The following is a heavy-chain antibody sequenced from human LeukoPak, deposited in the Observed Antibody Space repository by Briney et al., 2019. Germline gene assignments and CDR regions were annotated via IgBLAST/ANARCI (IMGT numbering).Heavy chain of an antibody. D-gene: IGHD3-10*01. CDR2: IIPILGIA. CDR3: AKYIGSGKENWYFDL. Sequence: ASVKVSCKASGGTFSSYTISWVRQAPGQGLEWMGRIIPILGIANYAQKFQGRVTITADKSTSTAYMELSSLRSEDTAVYYCAKYIGSGKENWYFDLWGRGTLVTVSS. V-gene: IGHV1-69*02. CDR1: GGTFSSYT. J-gene: IGHJ2*01.